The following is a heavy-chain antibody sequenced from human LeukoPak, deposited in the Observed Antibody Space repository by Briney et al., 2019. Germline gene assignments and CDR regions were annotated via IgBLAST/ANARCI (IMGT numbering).Heavy chain of an antibody. CDR2: ISWNSGSI. J-gene: IGHJ6*02. CDR3: AKDSSGYYYDGMDV. Sequence: HPGRSLRLSCAASGFTFDDYAMHWVRQAPGKGLEWVSGISWNSGSIGYADFVKGRFTISRDNAKNSLYLQMNSLRAEDTALYYCAKDSSGYYYDGMDVWGQGTTVTVSS. V-gene: IGHV3-9*01. CDR1: GFTFDDYA. D-gene: IGHD3-22*01.